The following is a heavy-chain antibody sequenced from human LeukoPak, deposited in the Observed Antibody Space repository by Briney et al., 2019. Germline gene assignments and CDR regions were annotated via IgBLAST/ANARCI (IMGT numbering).Heavy chain of an antibody. CDR1: GGSFSGYY. Sequence: SETLSLTCAVYGGSFSGYYWSWIRQPPGKGLEWIGEINHSGSTNYNPSLKSRVTISVDTSKNQFSLKLSSVTAADTAVYYCARHAVGATPFDYWGQGTLVTVSS. J-gene: IGHJ4*02. D-gene: IGHD1-26*01. CDR2: INHSGST. CDR3: ARHAVGATPFDY. V-gene: IGHV4-34*01.